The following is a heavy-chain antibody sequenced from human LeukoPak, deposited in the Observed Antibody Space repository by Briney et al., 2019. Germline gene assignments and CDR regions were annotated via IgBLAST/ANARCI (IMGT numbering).Heavy chain of an antibody. J-gene: IGHJ4*02. Sequence: ASVKVSCKASGYTFTDYYMHWVRQAPGQGVEWMGWINPNSGGTNSAQKFQDRVTMTRDTSITTAYMELSRLTSDDTAVYYCARDTRRADGYSDFWGQGTLVTVSS. D-gene: IGHD5-24*01. CDR3: ARDTRRADGYSDF. CDR1: GYTFTDYY. CDR2: INPNSGGT. V-gene: IGHV1-2*02.